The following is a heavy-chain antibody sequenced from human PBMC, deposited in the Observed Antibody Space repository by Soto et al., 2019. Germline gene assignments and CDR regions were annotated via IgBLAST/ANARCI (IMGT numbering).Heavy chain of an antibody. CDR1: GFTFGDYA. Sequence: GGSLRLSCTASGFTFGDYAMSWVRQAPGKGLEWVGFIRSKAYGGTTEYAASVKGRFTISRDDSKSIAYLQMNSLKTEDTAVYDCTRVEVSGRGYDSSGYTYWGQGTMPTVYS. J-gene: IGHJ4*02. D-gene: IGHD3-22*01. V-gene: IGHV3-49*04. CDR2: IRSKAYGGTT. CDR3: TRVEVSGRGYDSSGYTY.